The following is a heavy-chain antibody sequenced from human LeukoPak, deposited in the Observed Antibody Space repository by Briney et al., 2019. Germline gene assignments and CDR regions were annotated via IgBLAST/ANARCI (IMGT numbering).Heavy chain of an antibody. J-gene: IGHJ1*01. CDR1: GFTFSSYS. CDR2: ISSSSSTI. D-gene: IGHD6-19*01. CDR3: AKVSAVAAEYFQH. V-gene: IGHV3-48*04. Sequence: GGSLRLSCAASGFTFSSYSMNWVRQAPGKGLEWVSYISSSSSTIYYADSVKGRFTISRDNAKNSLYLQMNSLRAEDTAVYYCAKVSAVAAEYFQHWGQGTLVTVSS.